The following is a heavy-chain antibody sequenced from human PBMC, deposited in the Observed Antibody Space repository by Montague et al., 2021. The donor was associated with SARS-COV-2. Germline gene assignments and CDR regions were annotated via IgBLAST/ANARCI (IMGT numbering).Heavy chain of an antibody. Sequence: CAISGDSVSRNSPAWNWIRQSPSRSLEWLGRTYYGSSWNTDYAVSVKSRITISPDTSKNQFSLHLNSVTPEDTAVYYCARGRNYAFDIWSQGTMVTVSS. V-gene: IGHV6-1*01. CDR2: TYYGSSWNT. J-gene: IGHJ3*02. CDR3: ARGRNYAFDI. D-gene: IGHD1-14*01. CDR1: GDSVSRNSPA.